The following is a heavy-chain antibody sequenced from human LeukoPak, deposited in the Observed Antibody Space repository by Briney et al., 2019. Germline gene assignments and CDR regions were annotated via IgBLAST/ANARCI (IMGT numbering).Heavy chain of an antibody. V-gene: IGHV3-23*01. CDR3: AKDSSSGWYYVFDY. Sequence: PGRSLRLSCAASQFIFGNYAMQWVRQAPGKGRGWVSAISGSGGSTYYADSVKGRFTISRDNSTNTLYLQMNSLRDEDTAVYYCAKDSSSGWYYVFDYWGQGTLVTVSS. J-gene: IGHJ4*02. CDR1: QFIFGNYA. CDR2: ISGSGGST. D-gene: IGHD6-19*01.